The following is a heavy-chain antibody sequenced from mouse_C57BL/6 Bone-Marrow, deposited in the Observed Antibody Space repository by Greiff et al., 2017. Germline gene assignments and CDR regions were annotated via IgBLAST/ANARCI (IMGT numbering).Heavy chain of an antibody. CDR1: GYTFTSYW. D-gene: IGHD2-12*01. CDR2: IHPSDSDT. V-gene: IGHV1-74*01. J-gene: IGHJ4*01. CDR3: AGGYYRHAMDY. Sequence: QVQLKQPGAELVKPGASVKVSCKASGYTFTSYWMHWVKQRPGQGLEWIGRIHPSDSDTNYNQKFKGKATLTVDKSSSTAYLQLSSLTSEDSAVYYCAGGYYRHAMDYWGQGTSVTVSS.